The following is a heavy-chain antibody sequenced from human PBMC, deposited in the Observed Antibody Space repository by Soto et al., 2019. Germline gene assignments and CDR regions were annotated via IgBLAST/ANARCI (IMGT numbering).Heavy chain of an antibody. J-gene: IGHJ4*02. CDR2: LSDSGGSI. Sequence: GGSLRLSGTASGLTFNRHAMTWVRQAPGKGLEWVSGLSDSGGSIYYADSVKGRFTISRDNSMNTLYLQMNTLRAEDTAVYYCAKVSSAWYAGFFDLWGQGTLVNVS. CDR1: GLTFNRHA. V-gene: IGHV3-23*01. D-gene: IGHD2-8*01. CDR3: AKVSSAWYAGFFDL.